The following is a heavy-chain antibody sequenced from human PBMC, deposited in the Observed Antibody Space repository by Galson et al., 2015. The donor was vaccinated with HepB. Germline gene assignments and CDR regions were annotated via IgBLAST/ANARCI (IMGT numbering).Heavy chain of an antibody. CDR2: IIPILGIA. Sequence: SVKVSCKASGGTFSSYAISWVRQAPGQGLEWMGRIIPILGIANYAQKFQGRVTITADKSTSTAYMELSSLRSEDTAVYYCARGSMIVGSMKGWGRGTLVTVSS. J-gene: IGHJ4*02. V-gene: IGHV1-69*04. CDR3: ARGSMIVGSMKG. D-gene: IGHD3-22*01. CDR1: GGTFSSYA.